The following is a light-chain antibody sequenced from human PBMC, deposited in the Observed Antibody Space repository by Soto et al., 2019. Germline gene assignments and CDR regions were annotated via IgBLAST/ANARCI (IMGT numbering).Light chain of an antibody. CDR2: DVN. V-gene: IGLV2-23*02. Sequence: QSALTQPASVSGSPGQSITISCTGTTSDVGSYNLVSWYQQHPGKAPKLIIWDVNKRPSGVPDRFSGSNSGNTASLTISGLQAEDEADYYCCSYTDTYVAFGGGTKLTVL. CDR3: CSYTDTYVA. J-gene: IGLJ2*01. CDR1: TSDVGSYNL.